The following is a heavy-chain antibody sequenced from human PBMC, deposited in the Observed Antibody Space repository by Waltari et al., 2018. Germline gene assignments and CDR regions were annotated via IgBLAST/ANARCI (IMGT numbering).Heavy chain of an antibody. Sequence: QVQLVQSGAEVKKPGASVTVSCKASGYPCSEYYIHWVRQAPGQGLEWMGWILPNTGGTNYAQNFQGRVTMTTDTSINTAYLELSSLRYDDTAVFYCVRDFWSAGSRWGQGTLVTIS. CDR3: VRDFWSAGSR. V-gene: IGHV1-2*02. D-gene: IGHD3-3*01. CDR2: ILPNTGGT. CDR1: GYPCSEYY. J-gene: IGHJ4*02.